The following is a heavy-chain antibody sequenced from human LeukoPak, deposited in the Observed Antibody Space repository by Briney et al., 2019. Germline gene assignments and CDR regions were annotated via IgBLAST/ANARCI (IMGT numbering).Heavy chain of an antibody. D-gene: IGHD3-9*01. CDR3: ARGLAPILTGPFDY. CDR1: GFIFSNYD. Sequence: PGGSLRLSCAASGFIFSNYDMYWVRQAPGKGLEWVSYISSSSSTIYYADSVKGRFTISRDNAKNSLYLQMNSLRAEDTAVYYCARGLAPILTGPFDYWGQGTLVTVSS. J-gene: IGHJ4*02. CDR2: ISSSSSTI. V-gene: IGHV3-48*01.